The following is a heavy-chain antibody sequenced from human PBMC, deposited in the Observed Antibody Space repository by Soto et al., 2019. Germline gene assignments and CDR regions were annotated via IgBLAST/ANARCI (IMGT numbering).Heavy chain of an antibody. CDR3: ARKSETVAGPFDY. J-gene: IGHJ4*02. CDR1: GYSISSSNW. Sequence: QVQLQESGPGLVKPSDTLSLTCAVSGYSISSSNWWAWIRQPPGKGLEWIGYIYYTGSTYYNPSRKRRVTMSLDTSKNQFSLKLRSVTAVDTAVYYCARKSETVAGPFDYWGQGTPVTVSS. CDR2: IYYTGST. V-gene: IGHV4-28*01. D-gene: IGHD6-19*01.